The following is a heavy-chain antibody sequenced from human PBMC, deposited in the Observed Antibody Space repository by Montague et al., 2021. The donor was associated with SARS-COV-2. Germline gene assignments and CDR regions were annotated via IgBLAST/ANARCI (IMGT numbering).Heavy chain of an antibody. J-gene: IGHJ4*03. CDR3: ARMTLLRYFDWLSHGGYFDY. V-gene: IGHV4-39*01. CDR2: IYYSGST. Sequence: SETLSLTCTVSGGSISSSSYYWGWIRQPPGKGLEWIGSIYYSGSTYYNPSLKSRVTISVDTSKNQFSLKLSSVTAADTAVYYCARMTLLRYFDWLSHGGYFDYWGQGTLVTDSS. D-gene: IGHD3-9*01. CDR1: GGSISSSSYY.